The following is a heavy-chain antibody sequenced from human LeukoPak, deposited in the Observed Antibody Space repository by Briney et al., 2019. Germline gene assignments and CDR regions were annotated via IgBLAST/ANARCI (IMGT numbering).Heavy chain of an antibody. J-gene: IGHJ3*02. CDR1: GGSISSGSYY. CDR3: ARGSSSWNAFDI. D-gene: IGHD6-13*01. V-gene: IGHV4-61*02. CDR2: IYTSGST. Sequence: PSETLSLTCTVSGGSISSGSYYWSWIRQPAGKGLEWIGRIYTSGSTNYNPSLKSRVTISVDTSKNQFSPKLSSVTAADTAVYYCARGSSSWNAFDIWGQGTMVTVSS.